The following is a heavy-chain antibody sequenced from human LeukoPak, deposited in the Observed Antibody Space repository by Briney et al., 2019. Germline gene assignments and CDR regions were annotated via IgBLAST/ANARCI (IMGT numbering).Heavy chain of an antibody. D-gene: IGHD2-2*01. CDR1: GFTFTSYE. J-gene: IGHJ5*02. Sequence: LGGSLRLSCGASGFTFTSYEMNWVRQAPGKGLEWVSYISSNGSTIYYADSVKGRFTISRDNAKKSLYLQMNSLRAEDTAVYYCAKDLSPRRVVVPDWFDPWGQGTLVTVSS. V-gene: IGHV3-48*03. CDR2: ISSNGSTI. CDR3: AKDLSPRRVVVPDWFDP.